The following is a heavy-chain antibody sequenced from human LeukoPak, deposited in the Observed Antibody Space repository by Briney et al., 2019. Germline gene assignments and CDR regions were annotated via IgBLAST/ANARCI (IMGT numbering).Heavy chain of an antibody. CDR1: GGSISSSSYY. CDR3: ARGGAAAGILPPDGGPHYYMDV. D-gene: IGHD6-13*01. CDR2: IYYSGST. J-gene: IGHJ6*03. V-gene: IGHV4-39*07. Sequence: SETLSLTCTVSGGSISSSSYYWGRIRQPPGKGLEWIGSIYYSGSTYYNPSLKSRVTISVDTSKNQFSLKLSSVTAADTAVYYCARGGAAAGILPPDGGPHYYMDVWGKGTTVTVSS.